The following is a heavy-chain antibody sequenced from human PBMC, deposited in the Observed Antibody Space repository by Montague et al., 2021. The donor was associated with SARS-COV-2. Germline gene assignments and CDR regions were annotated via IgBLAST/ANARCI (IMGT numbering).Heavy chain of an antibody. CDR3: ASTGAYDHFDY. V-gene: IGHV4-4*02. D-gene: IGHD5-12*01. Sequence: SETLSLTCTVSGGSFNSTHWWSWVRQPPGKGLGWIADVYRTGGTXFNPSFRRRVTLSIYRSKNLFSLNLTSVTVADTAVYYCASTGAYDHFDYWGPGTLVIVSS. J-gene: IGHJ4*02. CDR1: GGSFNSTHW. CDR2: VYRTGGT.